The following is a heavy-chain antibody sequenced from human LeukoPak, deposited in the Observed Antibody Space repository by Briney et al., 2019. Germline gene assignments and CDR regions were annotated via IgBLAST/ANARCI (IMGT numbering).Heavy chain of an antibody. V-gene: IGHV3-13*04. D-gene: IGHD3-9*01. J-gene: IGHJ3*02. CDR2: IGTAGDT. Sequence: GGSLRLSCAASGFTFSSYDMHWVRQATGKGLEWVSAIGTAGDTYYPGSVKGRFTISRENAKNPLYLQMNSLRAGDTAVYYCARAYYDILTSSFDAFDIWGQGTMVTVSS. CDR1: GFTFSSYD. CDR3: ARAYYDILTSSFDAFDI.